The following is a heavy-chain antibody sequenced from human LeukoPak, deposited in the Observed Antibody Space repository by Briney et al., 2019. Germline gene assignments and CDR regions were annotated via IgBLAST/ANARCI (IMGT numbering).Heavy chain of an antibody. D-gene: IGHD2-21*01. CDR3: ARLSIVVTRGPCWFDP. CDR1: GGSISSSPYY. J-gene: IGHJ5*02. Sequence: PSETLSLTCTVSGGSISSSPYYWGWIRQPPGKGLEWIGSIYYSGTTHYNPSLESRVTISVDTSKNQFSLKLASVTAADTAVYYCARLSIVVTRGPCWFDPWGQGTLVTVSS. V-gene: IGHV4-39*01. CDR2: IYYSGTT.